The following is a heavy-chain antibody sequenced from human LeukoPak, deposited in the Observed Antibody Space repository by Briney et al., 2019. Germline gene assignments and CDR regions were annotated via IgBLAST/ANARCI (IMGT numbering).Heavy chain of an antibody. D-gene: IGHD1/OR15-1a*01. CDR2: IYHSGST. V-gene: IGHV4-38-2*02. CDR3: ARVRLRNTSGGLSWFDP. CDR1: GYSISSGYY. J-gene: IGHJ5*02. Sequence: PSETLSLTCTVSGYSISSGYYWGWIRQSPRKGLEWIGSIYHSGSTYYNPSLRSRVTISINTSNNQFSLKLSSVTAADTAIYYCARVRLRNTSGGLSWFDPWGQGTLVTVSS.